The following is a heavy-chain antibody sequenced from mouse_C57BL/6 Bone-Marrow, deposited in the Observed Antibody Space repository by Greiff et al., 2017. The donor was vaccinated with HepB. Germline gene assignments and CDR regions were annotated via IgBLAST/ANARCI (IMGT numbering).Heavy chain of an antibody. Sequence: EVMLVESEGGLVQPGSSMKLSCTASGFTFSDYYMAWVRQVPEKGLEWVANINYDGSSTYYLDSLKSRFIISRDNAKNILYLQMSSLKSEDTATYYCARLYYGNPYAMDYWGQGTSVTVSS. CDR3: ARLYYGNPYAMDY. V-gene: IGHV5-16*01. CDR1: GFTFSDYY. CDR2: INYDGSST. J-gene: IGHJ4*01. D-gene: IGHD2-1*01.